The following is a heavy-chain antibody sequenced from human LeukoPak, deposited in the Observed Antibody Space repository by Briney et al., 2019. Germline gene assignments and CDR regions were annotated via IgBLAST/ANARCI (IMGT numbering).Heavy chain of an antibody. V-gene: IGHV4-39*01. CDR2: IYYSGST. J-gene: IGHJ4*02. CDR1: GGSISSVSSY. CDR3: ARILNGALDY. D-gene: IGHD2-15*01. Sequence: SETLSLTCTVSGGSISSVSSYRGWISQPPGKGLEWIGSIYYSGSTYYNPSLKSRVTISVDPSKNQFSLKLSSVTAADTAVYYCARILNGALDYWGQGTLVTVSS.